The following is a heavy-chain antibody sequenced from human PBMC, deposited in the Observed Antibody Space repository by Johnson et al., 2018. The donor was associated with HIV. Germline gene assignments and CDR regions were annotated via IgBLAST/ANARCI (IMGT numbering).Heavy chain of an antibody. D-gene: IGHD3-10*01. CDR1: GFTFSSYA. CDR2: ISYDGNNK. CDR3: ARASLERGAFDI. J-gene: IGHJ3*02. V-gene: IGHV3-30-3*01. Sequence: QVQLVESGGGVVQPGRSLRLSCAASGFTFSSYAMHWVRQAPGKGLEWVAVISYDGNNKYYADSVKGRFTISRDNSKNTLYLQMNSRRAEDTAVCCCARASLERGAFDIWGQGTMVTVSS.